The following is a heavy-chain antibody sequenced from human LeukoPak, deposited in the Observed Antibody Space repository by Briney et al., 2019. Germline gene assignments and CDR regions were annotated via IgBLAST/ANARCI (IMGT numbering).Heavy chain of an antibody. CDR3: AKDQSITTIVGQEYYFDY. V-gene: IGHV3-30*02. D-gene: IGHD3-22*01. CDR1: GFTFSTYG. CDR2: SRSDGSNK. Sequence: GGSLRLSCAASGFTFSTYGMHWVRQAPGKGLEWVAFSRSDGSNKYYADSVKGRFTISRDKSKNTLYLQMNSLRAEDTALYYCAKDQSITTIVGQEYYFDYWGQGTLVTVSS. J-gene: IGHJ4*02.